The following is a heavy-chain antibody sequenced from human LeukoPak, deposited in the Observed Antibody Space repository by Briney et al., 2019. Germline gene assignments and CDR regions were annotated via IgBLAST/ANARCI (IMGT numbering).Heavy chain of an antibody. Sequence: PSETLSLTCTVSGGSISSYYWSWIRQPVGKGLEWIGRIYTSGSTNYNPSLKSRVTMSVDTSKNQFSLKLSSVTAADTAVYYCARVVGYGDYRWFDPWGQGTLVTVSS. J-gene: IGHJ5*02. V-gene: IGHV4-4*07. CDR1: GGSISSYY. CDR2: IYTSGST. CDR3: ARVVGYGDYRWFDP. D-gene: IGHD4-17*01.